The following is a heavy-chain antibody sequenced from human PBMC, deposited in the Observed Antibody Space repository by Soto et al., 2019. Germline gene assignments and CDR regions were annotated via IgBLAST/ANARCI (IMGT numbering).Heavy chain of an antibody. J-gene: IGHJ6*02. V-gene: IGHV3-23*01. Sequence: GGSLRLSCAASGFTFSSYAMSWVRQAPGKGLEWVSAISGSGGSTYYADSVKGRFTISRDNSKNTLYLQMNSLRAEDTAVYYCAKDQIQQLAWGYYYYYGMDVWGQGTTVTVSS. D-gene: IGHD6-6*01. CDR2: ISGSGGST. CDR1: GFTFSSYA. CDR3: AKDQIQQLAWGYYYYYGMDV.